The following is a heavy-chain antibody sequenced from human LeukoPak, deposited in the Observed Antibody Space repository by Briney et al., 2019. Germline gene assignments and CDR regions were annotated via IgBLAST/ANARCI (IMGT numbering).Heavy chain of an antibody. J-gene: IGHJ4*02. D-gene: IGHD3-10*01. CDR1: GFTFSSYA. CDR2: ISGSGGST. Sequence: GGSLRLSCAASGFTFSSYAMSWVRQAPGKGLEWVSAISGSGGSTYYADSAKGRFTISRDNSKNTLYLQMNSLRAEDTAVYYCAKDHYYYGSGSYIDYWGQGTLVTVSS. V-gene: IGHV3-23*01. CDR3: AKDHYYYGSGSYIDY.